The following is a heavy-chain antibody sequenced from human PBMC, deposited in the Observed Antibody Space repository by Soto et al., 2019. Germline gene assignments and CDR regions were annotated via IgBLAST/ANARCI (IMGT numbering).Heavy chain of an antibody. CDR3: AAAPTVTTFPYYYYGMDV. V-gene: IGHV1-58*01. Sequence: SVKVSCKVSGFTFTSSSVQWVRQARGQRLEWIGWIVVGSGNTNYAQKFQERVTITRDMSTSTAYMELSSLRSEDTAVYYCAAAPTVTTFPYYYYGMDVWGQGTTVTVSS. CDR1: GFTFTSSS. CDR2: IVVGSGNT. J-gene: IGHJ6*02. D-gene: IGHD4-17*01.